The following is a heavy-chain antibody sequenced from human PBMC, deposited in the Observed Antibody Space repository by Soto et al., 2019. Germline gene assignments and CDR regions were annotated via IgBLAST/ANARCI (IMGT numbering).Heavy chain of an antibody. D-gene: IGHD3-10*01. J-gene: IGHJ6*03. CDR1: GGSFSGYY. CDR3: ARGGITMVRGVIPSTYYYYYYMDG. V-gene: IGHV4-34*01. CDR2: INHSGST. Sequence: PSETLSLTCAVYGGSFSGYYWSWIRQPPGKGLEWIGEINHSGSTNYNPSLKSRVTISVDTSKNQFSLKLSSVTAADTAVYYCARGGITMVRGVIPSTYYYYYYMDGWGKGNTVTVSS.